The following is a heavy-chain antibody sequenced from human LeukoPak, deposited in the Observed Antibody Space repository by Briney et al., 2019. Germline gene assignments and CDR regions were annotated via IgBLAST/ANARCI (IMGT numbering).Heavy chain of an antibody. D-gene: IGHD3-22*01. V-gene: IGHV3-11*01. CDR1: GFTFSDYY. CDR3: ARDMGYYDSSGYYPTTDY. Sequence: GGSLRLSCAASGFTFSDYYMSWIRQAPGKGLEWVSYISSSGSTIYYADSVKGRFTISGDNAKNSLYLQMNSLRAEDTAVYYCARDMGYYDSSGYYPTTDYWGQGTLVTVSS. CDR2: ISSSGSTI. J-gene: IGHJ4*02.